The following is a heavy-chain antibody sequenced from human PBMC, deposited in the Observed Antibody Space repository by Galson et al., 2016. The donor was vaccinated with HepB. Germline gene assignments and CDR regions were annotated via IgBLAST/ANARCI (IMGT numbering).Heavy chain of an antibody. CDR3: AKPHIAVAGHGGLAFNM. J-gene: IGHJ3*02. CDR2: ITGSGGST. CDR1: GFTFSSYG. D-gene: IGHD6-19*01. Sequence: SLRLSCAASGFTFSSYGMSWVRQAPGKGLEGVSGITGSGGSTYYADSVKGRFTISRDNSKNTLYQQMNSVRAEDTAVYYCAKPHIAVAGHGGLAFNMWGQGTMVTVSS. V-gene: IGHV3-23*01.